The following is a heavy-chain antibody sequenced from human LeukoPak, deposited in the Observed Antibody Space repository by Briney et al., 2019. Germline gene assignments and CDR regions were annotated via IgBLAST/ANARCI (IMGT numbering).Heavy chain of an antibody. CDR1: GFTFSDYY. CDR3: ASIGYCSSTSCAPIP. Sequence: GGSLRLSCAASGFTFSDYYMSWIRQAPGKGLEWVSYISSSGSTIYYADSVKGRFTISRDNAKNSLYLQMNSLRAEDTALYHCASIGYCSSTSCAPIPWGQGSLVTVSS. J-gene: IGHJ5*02. CDR2: ISSSGSTI. V-gene: IGHV3-11*01. D-gene: IGHD2-2*01.